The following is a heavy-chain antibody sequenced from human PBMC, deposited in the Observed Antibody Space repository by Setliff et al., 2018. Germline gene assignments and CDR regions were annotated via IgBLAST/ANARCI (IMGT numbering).Heavy chain of an antibody. Sequence: GESLTISCKGSGYRFTTYWIGWVRQMPGKGLEWMGIVFSGDSDTRCSPSFQGQVTMSADKSINTAYLQWSSLKASDTAMYYCARLGAPASNDAFDIWGQGTMVTVSS. D-gene: IGHD6-25*01. V-gene: IGHV5-51*01. CDR1: GYRFTTYW. CDR3: ARLGAPASNDAFDI. J-gene: IGHJ3*02. CDR2: VFSGDSDT.